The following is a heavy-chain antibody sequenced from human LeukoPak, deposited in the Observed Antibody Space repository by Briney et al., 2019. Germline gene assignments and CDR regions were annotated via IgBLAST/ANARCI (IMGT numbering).Heavy chain of an antibody. CDR1: GFTFSSYW. CDR2: IKQDGSEK. J-gene: IGHJ6*03. V-gene: IGHV3-7*01. D-gene: IGHD6-19*01. Sequence: PGGSLRLSCAASGFTFSSYWMSWVRQAPGKGLEWVANIKQDGSEKYYVDSVKGRFTISRDNAKNSLYLQMNSLRAEDTAVYYCARDESSGWPYYYYYYYTDVWGKGTTVTISS. CDR3: ARDESSGWPYYYYYYYTDV.